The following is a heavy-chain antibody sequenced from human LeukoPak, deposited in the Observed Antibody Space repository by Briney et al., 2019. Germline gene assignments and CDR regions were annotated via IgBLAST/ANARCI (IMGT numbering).Heavy chain of an antibody. CDR3: AKRDFDF. Sequence: GRSLRLSCAASGFTFSAYYMSWFRQAPGKGLQWVSYISSSGGSIYYASSVKDRFTISKDNTKNSLYLQMNSQRAEDTAGYYCAKRDFDFWGQGTLVIVSS. CDR1: GFTFSAYY. CDR2: ISSSGGSI. J-gene: IGHJ4*02. V-gene: IGHV3-11*01.